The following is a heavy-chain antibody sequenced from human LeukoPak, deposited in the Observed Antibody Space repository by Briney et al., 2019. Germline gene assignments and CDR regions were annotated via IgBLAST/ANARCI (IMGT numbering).Heavy chain of an antibody. CDR3: ARVGRSGSYHFYYYYGMDV. D-gene: IGHD1-26*01. CDR2: INAGNGNT. CDR1: GYIFTSYA. J-gene: IGHJ6*02. Sequence: GASVKVSCKASGYIFTSYAMHWVRQAPGQRLEWMGWINAGNGNTKYSQKFQGRVTITRDTSASTAYMELSSLRSEDTAAYYCARVGRSGSYHFYYYYGMDVWGQGTTVTVSS. V-gene: IGHV1-3*01.